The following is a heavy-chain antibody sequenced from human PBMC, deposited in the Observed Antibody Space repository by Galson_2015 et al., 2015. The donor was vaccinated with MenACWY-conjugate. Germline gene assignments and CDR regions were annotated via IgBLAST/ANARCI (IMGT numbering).Heavy chain of an antibody. CDR3: AKTRGDSFYFDS. J-gene: IGHJ4*02. CDR2: INPGGSRT. V-gene: IGHV3-74*01. Sequence: PLRLSCAASGLIFNTYWMHWVRPAPGQGLVWVSRINPGGSRTTYADSVKARFTISRAHATNTLYLQMNSLRPEDTAVFYCAKTRGDSFYFDSWGQGTLVTVSS. CDR1: GLIFNTYW. D-gene: IGHD2-21*01.